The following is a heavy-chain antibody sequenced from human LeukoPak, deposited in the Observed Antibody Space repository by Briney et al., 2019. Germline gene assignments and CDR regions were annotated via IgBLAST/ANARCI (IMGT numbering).Heavy chain of an antibody. CDR2: IIPIFGTA. D-gene: IGHD2-2*01. V-gene: IGHV1-69*06. CDR3: ARGVKQDIVVVPVVWFDP. CDR1: GYTFTSYG. J-gene: IGHJ5*02. Sequence: SVKVSCKASGYTFTSYGISWVRQAPGQGLEWMGGIIPIFGTANYAQKFQGRVTITADKSTSTAYMELSSLRSEDTAVYYCARGVKQDIVVVPVVWFDPWGQGTLVTVSS.